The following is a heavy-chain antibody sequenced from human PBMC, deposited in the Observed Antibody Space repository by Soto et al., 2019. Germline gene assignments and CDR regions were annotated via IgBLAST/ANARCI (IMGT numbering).Heavy chain of an antibody. J-gene: IGHJ2*01. CDR2: VYYSGTT. CDR3: ARMSYFYDKWYFDL. V-gene: IGHV4-30-4*01. D-gene: IGHD3-22*01. CDR1: GASINNNDYY. Sequence: SETLSLTCTVSGASINNNDYYWSWIRQTPGKGPEWIGYVYYSGTTDYIPSLKSRLSMSIDKSQNQFTLKLNSVTPADTATYYCARMSYFYDKWYFDLWGRGTLVTVSS.